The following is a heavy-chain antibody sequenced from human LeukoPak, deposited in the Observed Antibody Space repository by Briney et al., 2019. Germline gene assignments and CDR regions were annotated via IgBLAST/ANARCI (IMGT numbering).Heavy chain of an antibody. V-gene: IGHV3-23*01. D-gene: IGHD3-22*01. CDR1: GFTFSSYA. CDR3: AKGEYYYDSSGYYYAY. CDR2: ISGSGGST. Sequence: GGSLRLSCAASGFTFSSYAMSWVRQAPGKGLEWVSAISGSGGSTYYADSVKGRFTISRDNSKNTLYLQMNSLRAEDTAVYYCAKGEYYYDSSGYYYAYWGQGTPVTVSS. J-gene: IGHJ4*02.